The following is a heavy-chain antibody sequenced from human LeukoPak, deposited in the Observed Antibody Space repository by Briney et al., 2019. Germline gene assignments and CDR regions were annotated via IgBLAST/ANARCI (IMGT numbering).Heavy chain of an antibody. CDR2: INHSGST. CDR3: ARALGYDSSGYAPD. CDR1: GGSFSGYY. Sequence: SETLSFTCAVYGGSFSGYYWSWIRQPPGKGLEWIGEINHSGSTNYNPSLKSRVTISVDTSKNQFSLKLSSVTAADTAVYYCARALGYDSSGYAPDWGQGTLVTVSS. D-gene: IGHD3-22*01. J-gene: IGHJ4*02. V-gene: IGHV4-34*01.